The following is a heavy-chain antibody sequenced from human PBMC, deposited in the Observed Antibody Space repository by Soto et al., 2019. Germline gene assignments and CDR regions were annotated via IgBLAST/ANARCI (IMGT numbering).Heavy chain of an antibody. Sequence: SLRLSCTASGFTFGDYAMSWFRQAPGKGLEWVGFIRSKAYGGTTEYAASVKGRFTISRDDSKSIAYLQMNSLKTEDTAVYYCTRDGDFWSGYLGHDYWGQGTLVTVSS. J-gene: IGHJ4*02. CDR1: GFTFGDYA. CDR3: TRDGDFWSGYLGHDY. CDR2: IRSKAYGGTT. V-gene: IGHV3-49*03. D-gene: IGHD3-3*01.